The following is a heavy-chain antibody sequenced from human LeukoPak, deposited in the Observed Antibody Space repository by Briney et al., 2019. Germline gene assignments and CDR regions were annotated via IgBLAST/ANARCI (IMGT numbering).Heavy chain of an antibody. D-gene: IGHD1-26*01. J-gene: IGHJ4*02. CDR1: GFTVSSNS. Sequence: TGGSLRLSCTVSGFTVSSNSMSWVRQAPGKGLEWVSFIYSDNTHYSDSAKGQFTISRDNSKNTLYLQMDSLRAEDTAVYYCAGYSYSFGDPPGYWGQGTLVTVSS. V-gene: IGHV3-66*03. CDR2: IYSDNT. CDR3: AGYSYSFGDPPGY.